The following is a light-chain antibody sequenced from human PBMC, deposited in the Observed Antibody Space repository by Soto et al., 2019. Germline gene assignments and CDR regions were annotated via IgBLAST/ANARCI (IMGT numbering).Light chain of an antibody. CDR2: GAS. CDR1: QSVSSSY. J-gene: IGKJ2*01. V-gene: IGKV3-20*01. CDR3: QQYGSSSV. Sequence: EIVLTQSPGTLSLSPGERATLSCRASQSVSSSYLAWYQQKPGQAPRLLIYGASSRATGIPDRFSGSGSGTDFTLTISILEPEDFAVYYCQQYGSSSVFGQGTKVEIK.